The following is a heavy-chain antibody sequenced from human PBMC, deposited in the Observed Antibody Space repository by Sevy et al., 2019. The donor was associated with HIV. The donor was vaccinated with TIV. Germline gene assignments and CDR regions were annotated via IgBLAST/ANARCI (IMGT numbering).Heavy chain of an antibody. D-gene: IGHD2-15*01. CDR3: AKRRVQSGLSGGGANYGWDV. Sequence: GGSLRLSYAASGFPFSNYAMNWIRQAPGKGLEWVSTLIGGGSRTYYADSVTGRFTISRDNSKNTLYLQMNSLRADDTAIYYCAKRRVQSGLSGGGANYGWDVCGHGTTVTVSS. CDR1: GFPFSNYA. CDR2: LIGGGSRT. J-gene: IGHJ6*02. V-gene: IGHV3-23*01.